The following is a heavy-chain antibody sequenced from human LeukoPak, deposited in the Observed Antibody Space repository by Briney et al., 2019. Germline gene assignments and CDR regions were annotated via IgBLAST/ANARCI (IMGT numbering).Heavy chain of an antibody. D-gene: IGHD6-6*01. CDR1: GGSISSYY. Sequence: SETLSLTCTVSGGSISSYYWSWIRQPPGKGLEWIGYIYYSGSTYYNPSLKSRVTISVDTSKNQFSLKLSSVTAADTAVYYCARDQIAARMSDYWGQGTLVTVSS. J-gene: IGHJ4*02. V-gene: IGHV4-30-4*08. CDR2: IYYSGST. CDR3: ARDQIAARMSDY.